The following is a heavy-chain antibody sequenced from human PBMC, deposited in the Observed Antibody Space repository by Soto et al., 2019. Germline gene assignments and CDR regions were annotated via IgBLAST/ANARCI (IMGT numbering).Heavy chain of an antibody. CDR2: INPSGGST. CDR3: ARPLYYYDSSGGFDF. J-gene: IGHJ4*02. CDR1: GCTFSNYY. Sequence: ASVKVSCKASGCTFSNYYMHWVRQAPGQGLEWMGIINPSGGSTSYAQKFQGRVTMTRDTSTSTVYMELSSLRSEDTAVYYCARPLYYYDSSGGFDFWGQGTLVTVSS. V-gene: IGHV1-46*01. D-gene: IGHD3-22*01.